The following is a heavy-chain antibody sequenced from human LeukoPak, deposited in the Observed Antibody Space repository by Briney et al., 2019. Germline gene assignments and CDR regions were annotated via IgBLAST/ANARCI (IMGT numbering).Heavy chain of an antibody. CDR3: ARFSTMLDF. D-gene: IGHD3-10*01. J-gene: IGHJ4*02. Sequence: SETLSLTCTVSGGSISSGSYYWSWIRQPAGKGLEWIGRIYTSGSTNYNPSLKSRVVISLDKSNNQFSLKLNSVTAADTAVYYCARFSTMLDFWGRGTLVTVSS. CDR1: GGSISSGSYY. V-gene: IGHV4-61*02. CDR2: IYTSGST.